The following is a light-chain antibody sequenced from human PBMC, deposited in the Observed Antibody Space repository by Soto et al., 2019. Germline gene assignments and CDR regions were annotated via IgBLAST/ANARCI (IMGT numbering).Light chain of an antibody. J-gene: IGLJ1*01. Sequence: QSVLTQPASVSGSPGQSITISCTGTSSDVGSHNLVSWYQHYPGEVPKLIIFEASKRPSGVSNRFSGSKSGSTASLTISGLQAEDEADYYCSAYTVSRTYVFGTGTKVTVL. CDR1: SSDVGSHNL. CDR2: EAS. V-gene: IGLV2-23*01. CDR3: SAYTVSRTYV.